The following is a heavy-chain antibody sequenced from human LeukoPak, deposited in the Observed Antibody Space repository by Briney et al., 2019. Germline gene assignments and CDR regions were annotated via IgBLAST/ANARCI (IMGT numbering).Heavy chain of an antibody. CDR1: GYTPTRYG. V-gene: IGHV1-18*01. D-gene: IGHD1-7*01. CDR2: IRAYNGNT. Sequence: GASVKVSCKASGYTPTRYGTSWVRQAPEQGLEWMGWIRAYNGNTSYAQKLRGRVTMTRDTSIMTAYMELSRLEYEDTAVYYYARGEYNCNSDGFYGWGQGTLVTASS. J-gene: IGHJ4*02. CDR3: ARGEYNCNSDGFYG.